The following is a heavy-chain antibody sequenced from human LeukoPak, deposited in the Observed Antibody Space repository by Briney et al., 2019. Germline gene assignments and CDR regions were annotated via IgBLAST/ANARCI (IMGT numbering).Heavy chain of an antibody. D-gene: IGHD6-19*01. V-gene: IGHV1-69*01. J-gene: IGHJ4*02. Sequence: SVKVYCKASGGTFSSYAISWARQAPGQGLEWMGGIIPIFGTANYAQKFQGRVTITADESTSTAYMELSSLRSEDTAVYYCARDGDYGYSSGWLGYDWGQGTLVTVSS. CDR3: ARDGDYGYSSGWLGYD. CDR1: GGTFSSYA. CDR2: IIPIFGTA.